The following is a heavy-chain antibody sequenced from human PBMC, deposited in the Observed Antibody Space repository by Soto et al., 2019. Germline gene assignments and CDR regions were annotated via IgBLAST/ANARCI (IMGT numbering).Heavy chain of an antibody. V-gene: IGHV1-46*01. D-gene: IGHD3-3*01. CDR3: ARDRAIFGVPLNWFDP. Sequence: ASVKVSCKASGYTFTSYYMHWVRQAPGQGLEWMGIINPSGGSTSYAQKFQGRVTMTRDTSTSTVYMELSSLRSEDTAVYYCARDRAIFGVPLNWFDPWGQGTLVTVS. CDR1: GYTFTSYY. CDR2: INPSGGST. J-gene: IGHJ5*02.